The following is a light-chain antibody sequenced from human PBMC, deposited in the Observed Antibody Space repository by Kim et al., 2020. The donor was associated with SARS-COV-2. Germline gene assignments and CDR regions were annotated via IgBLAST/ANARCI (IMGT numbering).Light chain of an antibody. V-gene: IGKV1-6*01. CDR3: VQDYDYPIT. J-gene: IGKJ5*01. CDR2: AAS. Sequence: AIQMTQSPSSLSASVGDRVTITCRASQDIRNDLNWCQQKPGKGPELLIYAASNLRSGVASRFNGSGSGSEFTLTISSLQPEDFATYYCVQDYDYPITFGQGTRLEIK. CDR1: QDIRND.